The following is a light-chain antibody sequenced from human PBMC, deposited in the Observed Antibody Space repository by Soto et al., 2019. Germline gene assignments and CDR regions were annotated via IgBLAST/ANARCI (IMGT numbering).Light chain of an antibody. CDR2: GAS. CDR1: QSVSSK. Sequence: EIVLTQSPATLSLSPGEGATLSCRASQSVSSKLAWYQQKPGQAPRLLIYGASTRATGIPARFSGSGSGTEFPLIISSLQSEDSAVYYCQQYNSWLWKFGQGPKVDIK. V-gene: IGKV3-15*01. J-gene: IGKJ1*01. CDR3: QQYNSWLWK.